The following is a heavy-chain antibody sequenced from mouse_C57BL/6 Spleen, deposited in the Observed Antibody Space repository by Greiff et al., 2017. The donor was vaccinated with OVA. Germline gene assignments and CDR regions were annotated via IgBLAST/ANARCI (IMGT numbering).Heavy chain of an antibody. V-gene: IGHV1-54*01. CDR1: GYAFTNYL. Sequence: QVQLQQSGAELVRPGTSVKVSCKASGYAFTNYLIEWVKQRPGQGLEWIGVINPGSGGANYTEKIKGKATLPADKSSSTVYMQLSSLTSEDSAVYFCARRDYGSSYGGLAYWGQGTLVTVSA. CDR2: INPGSGGA. CDR3: ARRDYGSSYGGLAY. J-gene: IGHJ3*01. D-gene: IGHD1-1*01.